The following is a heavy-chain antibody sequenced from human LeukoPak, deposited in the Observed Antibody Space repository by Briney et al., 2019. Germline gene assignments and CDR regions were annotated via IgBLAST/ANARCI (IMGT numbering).Heavy chain of an antibody. CDR2: ITAGGEST. Sequence: GGSLRLSCAVSGFTFTSSAMSWVRQAPGKRLEWVSTITAGGESTYYSDSVRGRFTISRDNSKNTLDLQMDSLRAEDTALYYCATATAFDIWGPGTVVTVSS. J-gene: IGHJ3*02. V-gene: IGHV3-23*01. CDR1: GFTFTSSA. CDR3: ATATAFDI.